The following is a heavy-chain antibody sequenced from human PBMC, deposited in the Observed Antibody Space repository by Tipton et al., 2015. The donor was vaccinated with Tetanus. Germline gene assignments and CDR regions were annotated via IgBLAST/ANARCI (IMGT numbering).Heavy chain of an antibody. V-gene: IGHV4-59*01. Sequence: TLSLTCTVSGGSLSGYYWNWIRQSPGKGLEWIGYNYYSGSAIHNPSLKSRVTISLDTSKNQISPWLNSVTAADTAVYYCASRGYCTKTSCRLPDAFDMWGRGTIVTVSS. D-gene: IGHD2-2*01. CDR2: NYYSGSA. CDR3: ASRGYCTKTSCRLPDAFDM. J-gene: IGHJ3*02. CDR1: GGSLSGYY.